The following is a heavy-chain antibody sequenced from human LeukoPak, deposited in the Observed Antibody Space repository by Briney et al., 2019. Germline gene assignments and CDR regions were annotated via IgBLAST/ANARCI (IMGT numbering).Heavy chain of an antibody. Sequence: ASVKVSCKASGYTFPNYDINWVRQATGQGLEWMGWMNPNSGNTGHAQKFQGRVTMTGNTSISTAYMELSSLRSEDTAVYYCARGRRRAAAGTGAFDIWGQGTMVTVSS. CDR2: MNPNSGNT. CDR3: ARGRRRAAAGTGAFDI. J-gene: IGHJ3*02. D-gene: IGHD6-13*01. CDR1: GYTFPNYD. V-gene: IGHV1-8*01.